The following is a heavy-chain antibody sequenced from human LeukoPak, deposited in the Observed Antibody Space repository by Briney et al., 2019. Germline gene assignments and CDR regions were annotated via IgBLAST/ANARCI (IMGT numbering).Heavy chain of an antibody. Sequence: NPGGSLRLSCAFSVLTFSIYSMNWARQAPGKALEWVSSISSSSSYIFYADSVKARFTISRDNAKNSLYLQMNSLRAEDTAVYYCATYYYDSSGYNWGQGTLVTVSS. D-gene: IGHD3-22*01. V-gene: IGHV3-21*01. CDR3: ATYYYDSSGYN. CDR2: ISSSSSYI. J-gene: IGHJ4*02. CDR1: VLTFSIYS.